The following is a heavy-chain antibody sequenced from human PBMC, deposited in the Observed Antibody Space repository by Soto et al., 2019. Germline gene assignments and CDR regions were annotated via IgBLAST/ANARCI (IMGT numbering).Heavy chain of an antibody. D-gene: IGHD6-19*01. CDR1: GFTFSSYA. Sequence: PGGSLRLSCAASGFTFSSYAMHWVRQAPGKGLEWVAVISYDGSNKYYADSVKGRFTISRDNSKNTLYLQMNSLRAEDTAVYYCARDRTGGYSSGWLPLWGQGTLVTAPQ. CDR2: ISYDGSNK. J-gene: IGHJ4*02. V-gene: IGHV3-30-3*01. CDR3: ARDRTGGYSSGWLPL.